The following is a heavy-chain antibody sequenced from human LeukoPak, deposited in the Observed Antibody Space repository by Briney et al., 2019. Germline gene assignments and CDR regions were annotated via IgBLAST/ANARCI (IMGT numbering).Heavy chain of an antibody. J-gene: IGHJ5*02. CDR1: GFSLSTSGVG. Sequence: SGPTLVKPTQTLTLTCTFSGFSLSTSGVGVGWIRQPPGKALEWLALIYWYDDKRYSPSLKSRLNTTKDNTKNLVVLTTTNRDPVDTATYYCAHILVAGTYDPWGQGTLVTVSS. CDR3: AHILVAGTYDP. D-gene: IGHD6-19*01. CDR2: IYWYDDK. V-gene: IGHV2-5*01.